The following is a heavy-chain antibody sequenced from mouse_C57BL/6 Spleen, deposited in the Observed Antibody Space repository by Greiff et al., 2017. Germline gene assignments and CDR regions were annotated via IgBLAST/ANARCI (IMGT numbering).Heavy chain of an antibody. CDR1: GYTFTSYW. D-gene: IGHD2-4*01. V-gene: IGHV1-69*01. CDR2: IDPSDSYT. CDR3: AAYEYGGTWFAY. Sequence: HVQLQQPGAELVMPGASVKLSCKASGYTFTSYWMHWVKQMPGQGLEWIGEIDPSDSYTNDNQKFKGKSTLTVDKSSRTAYMQLSSLTSEDSAVYYGAAYEYGGTWFAYWGQGTLVTVSA. J-gene: IGHJ3*01.